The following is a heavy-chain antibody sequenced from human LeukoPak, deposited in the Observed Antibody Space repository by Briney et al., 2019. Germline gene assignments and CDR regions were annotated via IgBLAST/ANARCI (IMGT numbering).Heavy chain of an antibody. Sequence: GGSLRLSCAASGFTFSSYAMSWVRQAPGKGLEWVSVISGSRGSTYSAESVKGRFTISRDNSKNTLYLQMNSLRVEDTAVYYCAKGPRASGWTYFDYWGQGTLVTVSS. J-gene: IGHJ4*02. V-gene: IGHV3-23*01. CDR1: GFTFSSYA. D-gene: IGHD6-19*01. CDR2: ISGSRGST. CDR3: AKGPRASGWTYFDY.